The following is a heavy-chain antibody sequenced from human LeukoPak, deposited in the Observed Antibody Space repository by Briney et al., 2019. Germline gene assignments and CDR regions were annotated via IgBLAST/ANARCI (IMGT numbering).Heavy chain of an antibody. Sequence: GASVKVSCKASGYTFTSYDINWVRQATGQGLEWMGWMNPNSGNTGYAQKFQGRVTMTRHTSISTAYMELSRLRSDDTAVYYCARQNDAGPFDIWGQGTMVTVSS. J-gene: IGHJ3*02. V-gene: IGHV1-8*01. CDR2: MNPNSGNT. CDR1: GYTFTSYD. D-gene: IGHD1-1*01. CDR3: ARQNDAGPFDI.